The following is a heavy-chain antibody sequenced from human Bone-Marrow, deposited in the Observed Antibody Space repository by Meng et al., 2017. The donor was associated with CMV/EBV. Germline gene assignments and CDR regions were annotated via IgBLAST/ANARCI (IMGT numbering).Heavy chain of an antibody. V-gene: IGHV3-74*01. CDR1: GFTFSSYW. Sequence: GESLKISCAASGFTFSSYWLHWVRQAPGKGLVWVSRINSDGYSTDYADSVEDRFTISRDNAKNTLYLQMNSLRAEDTAVYYCARDQLLYFDHWGQGTLVTGSS. CDR3: ARDQLLYFDH. CDR2: INSDGYST. D-gene: IGHD2-2*01. J-gene: IGHJ4*02.